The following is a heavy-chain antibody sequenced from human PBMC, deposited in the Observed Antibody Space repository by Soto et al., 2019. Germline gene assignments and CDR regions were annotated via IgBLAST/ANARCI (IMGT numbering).Heavy chain of an antibody. CDR1: GLTVMSNH. V-gene: IGHV3-23*01. Sequence: PGGSLRLSCAASGLTVMSNHMTWVRQAPGKGLDWVSLISGSGGNTYYADSAKGRFTISRDNSKNTLYLQMNSLRAEDTAVYYCAKVVRYFGWPHFFDYWGQGTLVTGSS. J-gene: IGHJ4*02. CDR3: AKVVRYFGWPHFFDY. D-gene: IGHD3-9*01. CDR2: ISGSGGNT.